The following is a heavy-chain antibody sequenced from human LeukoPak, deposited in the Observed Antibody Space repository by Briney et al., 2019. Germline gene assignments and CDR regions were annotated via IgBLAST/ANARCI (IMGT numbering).Heavy chain of an antibody. J-gene: IGHJ4*02. CDR2: INHSGST. CDR1: GGSISGSSYY. CDR3: ARDGHSGYDLDY. Sequence: PSETLSLTCTVSGGSISGSSYYWGWIRQPPGKGLEWIGEINHSGSTNYNPSLKSRVTISVDTSKNQFSLKLSSVTAADTAVYYCARDGHSGYDLDYWGQGTLVTVSS. D-gene: IGHD5-12*01. V-gene: IGHV4-39*07.